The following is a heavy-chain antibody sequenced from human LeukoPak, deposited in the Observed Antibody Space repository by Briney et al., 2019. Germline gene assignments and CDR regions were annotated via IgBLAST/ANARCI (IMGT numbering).Heavy chain of an antibody. CDR3: AREFGAGTLRTEFDY. D-gene: IGHD6-13*01. J-gene: IGHJ4*02. CDR2: IWYDGSKK. V-gene: IGHV3-33*01. CDR1: GFTFSTFG. Sequence: PGRSLRLSCAASGFTFSTFGMHWVRQAPSKGLEWVALIWYDGSKKYYADSVKGRVTVSRDNSKNTLYLQMNSLRVEDTAVYYCAREFGAGTLRTEFDYWGQGTLVTVSS.